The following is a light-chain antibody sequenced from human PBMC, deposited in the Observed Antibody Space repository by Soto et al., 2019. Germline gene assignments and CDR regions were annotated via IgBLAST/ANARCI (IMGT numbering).Light chain of an antibody. J-gene: IGLJ2*01. CDR1: SSDVGGHNY. Sequence: QSALTQPASVSGSPGQSITISCTGTSSDVGGHNYVSWYQQHPGTAPKLMIYEVTNRPSGVSNRFSGSKSGNTASLTISGLQAEDEADYYCSSYTSSTTLEVVFGGGTTLTV. CDR2: EVT. V-gene: IGLV2-14*01. CDR3: SSYTSSTTLEVV.